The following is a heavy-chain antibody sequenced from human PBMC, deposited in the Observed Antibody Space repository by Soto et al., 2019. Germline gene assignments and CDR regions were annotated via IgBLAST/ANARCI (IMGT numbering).Heavy chain of an antibody. J-gene: IGHJ3*02. D-gene: IGHD3-10*01. V-gene: IGHV1-69*01. CDR2: IIPIFGTA. CDR3: ARWVGRPSRDAVDI. Sequence: QVQLVQSGAEVKKPGSSVKVSCKASGGTFSSYAISWVRQAPGQGLEWMGGIIPIFGTANYAQKFQGRVTITADESASTAYMELSSLRSEDTAVYYWARWVGRPSRDAVDIWCKGTMVTVSS. CDR1: GGTFSSYA.